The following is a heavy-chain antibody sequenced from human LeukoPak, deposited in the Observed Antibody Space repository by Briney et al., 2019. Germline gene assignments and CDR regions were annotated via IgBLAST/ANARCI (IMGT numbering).Heavy chain of an antibody. CDR2: ISGSGGST. CDR1: GLTFSSYA. Sequence: GGSLRLSCAASGLTFSSYAMSWVRQAPGKGLEWVSAISGSGGSTYYADSVKGRFTISRDNSKNTLYLQMNSLRAEDTAVYYCAKGGYSYGYTPYDAFDIWGQGTMVTVSS. V-gene: IGHV3-23*01. CDR3: AKGGYSYGYTPYDAFDI. D-gene: IGHD5-18*01. J-gene: IGHJ3*02.